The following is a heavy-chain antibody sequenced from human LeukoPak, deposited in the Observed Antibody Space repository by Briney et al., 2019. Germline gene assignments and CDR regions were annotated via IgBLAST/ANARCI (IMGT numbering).Heavy chain of an antibody. V-gene: IGHV3-23*01. J-gene: IGHJ4*02. D-gene: IGHD3-10*01. CDR2: ISGSGGST. Sequence: SGGSLRLXCAASGFTFSSYAMSWVRQAPGKGLEWVSAISGSGGSTYYADSVKGRFTISRDNSKNTLYLQMNSLRAEDTAVYYCAKDRDYGSGSYCFDYWGQGTLVTVSS. CDR3: AKDRDYGSGSYCFDY. CDR1: GFTFSSYA.